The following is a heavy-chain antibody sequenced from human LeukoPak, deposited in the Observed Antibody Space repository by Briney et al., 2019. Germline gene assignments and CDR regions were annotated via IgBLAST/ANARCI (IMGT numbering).Heavy chain of an antibody. CDR1: GHTFSRSY. J-gene: IGHJ5*02. CDR2: INPSGTWT. D-gene: IGHD1-26*01. Sequence: ASVKVSCKPSGHTFSRSYMLWVRQAPGQGLERMGVINPSGTWTSYAQKFRGRITMTRDMSTTTDYMELRSLGFEDTAVYYCAKDNSVGDIAWWFDPWGQGTLVTVSS. CDR3: AKDNSVGDIAWWFDP. V-gene: IGHV1-46*01.